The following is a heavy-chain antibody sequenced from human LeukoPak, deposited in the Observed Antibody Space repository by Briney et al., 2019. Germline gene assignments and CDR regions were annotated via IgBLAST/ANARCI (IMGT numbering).Heavy chain of an antibody. CDR1: GFTVSNNY. CDR3: ATSPNYGGNSGDLDY. D-gene: IGHD4-23*01. J-gene: IGHJ4*02. V-gene: IGHV3-66*01. Sequence: GGSLRLSCAASGFTVSNNYMSWVRQAPGKGLEWVSVIYSGGSTYYADSVKGRFTISRDNSKNTLYLQMNSLRAEDTAVYYCATSPNYGGNSGDLDYWGQGTLVTVSS. CDR2: IYSGGST.